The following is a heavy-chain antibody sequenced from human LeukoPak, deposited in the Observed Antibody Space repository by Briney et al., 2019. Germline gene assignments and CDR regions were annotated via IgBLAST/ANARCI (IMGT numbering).Heavy chain of an antibody. Sequence: QAGGSLRLSCAASGXTFSSYAMSWVPQAPGKGQEWVSAISGSGGSTYYADSVKGRFTISRDNSKNTLYLQMNSLRAEDTAVYYCAKVLNSSGFIDYWGQGTLVTVSS. D-gene: IGHD6-19*01. CDR3: AKVLNSSGFIDY. CDR2: ISGSGGST. J-gene: IGHJ4*02. V-gene: IGHV3-23*01. CDR1: GXTFSSYA.